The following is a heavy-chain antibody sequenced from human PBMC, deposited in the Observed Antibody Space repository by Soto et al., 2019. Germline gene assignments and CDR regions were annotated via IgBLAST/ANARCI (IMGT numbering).Heavy chain of an antibody. J-gene: IGHJ4*02. Sequence: GGSLRLSCAASGFTFSSYGMHWVRQAPGKGLECVAVIWYDGSNKLYADSVKGRFTISRDNYKNTLYLQMNSLRAEDTAVYYCAHFDLFIDYWGQGTLVTVSS. CDR1: GFTFSSYG. V-gene: IGHV3-33*01. CDR2: IWYDGSNK. D-gene: IGHD3-9*01. CDR3: AHFDLFIDY.